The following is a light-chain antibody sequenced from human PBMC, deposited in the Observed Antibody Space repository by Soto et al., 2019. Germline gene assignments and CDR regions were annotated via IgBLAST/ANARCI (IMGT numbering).Light chain of an antibody. Sequence: DIQMTQSPSTLSASVGDRATITCRASQSISSWLAWYQQKPGQAPKLLIYKASSLESGVPSRFSGSGSGTEFTLTISSLQPDDFAPYYCHQYNNFPRTFGQGTKVDIK. J-gene: IGKJ1*01. CDR2: KAS. CDR3: HQYNNFPRT. V-gene: IGKV1-5*03. CDR1: QSISSW.